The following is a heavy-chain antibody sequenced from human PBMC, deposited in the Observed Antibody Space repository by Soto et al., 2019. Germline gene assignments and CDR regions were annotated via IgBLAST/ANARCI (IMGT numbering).Heavy chain of an antibody. CDR1: GFAYSSFG. CDR2: ISYDGSNT. Sequence: GGSLRLSCGASGFAYSSFGMHWVRQAPGKGLEWVALISYDGSNTYYEDSVKGRFTVSRDNSKNTLYLQMNSLRAEDTAVYYCAKDLGTVVRGVIIITPGRFDYWGQGALVTVSS. D-gene: IGHD3-10*01. CDR3: AKDLGTVVRGVIIITPGRFDY. J-gene: IGHJ4*02. V-gene: IGHV3-30*18.